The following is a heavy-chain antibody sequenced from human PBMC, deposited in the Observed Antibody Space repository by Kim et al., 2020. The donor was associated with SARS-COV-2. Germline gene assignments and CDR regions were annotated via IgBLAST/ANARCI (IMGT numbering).Heavy chain of an antibody. D-gene: IGHD3-3*01. J-gene: IGHJ4*02. CDR3: ARDRSYYDFWSGGGFDY. V-gene: IGHV3-48*03. Sequence: VKGRFTISRDNAKNSLYLQMNSLRAEDTAVYYCARDRSYYDFWSGGGFDYWGQGTLVTVSS.